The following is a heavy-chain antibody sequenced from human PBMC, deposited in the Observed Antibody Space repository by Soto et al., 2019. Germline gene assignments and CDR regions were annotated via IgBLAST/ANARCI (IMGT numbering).Heavy chain of an antibody. Sequence: EVQLLESGGGLVQPGGSLRLSCAASGFTFSAYAMSWVRQAPGKGLEWVSYMKVDDSTYYADSVKGRFTISRDNSKSTVFMELSSLRVEDTATFYCAKNYYFDRWGQGTQVTVSS. CDR1: GFTFSAYA. J-gene: IGHJ4*02. CDR2: MKVDDST. V-gene: IGHV3-23*01. CDR3: AKNYYFDR.